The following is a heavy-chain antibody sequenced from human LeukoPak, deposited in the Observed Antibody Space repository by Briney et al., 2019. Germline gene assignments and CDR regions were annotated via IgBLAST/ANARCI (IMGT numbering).Heavy chain of an antibody. CDR3: ARDQHYYDSSGSPA. V-gene: IGHV3-48*03. CDR2: MGRSGTTI. J-gene: IGHJ5*02. D-gene: IGHD3-22*01. CDR1: GFTLSNYE. Sequence: GGSLRLSCAASGFTLSNYEMNWVRQAPGRGLEWLSYMGRSGTTIYYADSVKGRFTISRDNAKNSMYLQMNSLRGEDTAIYYCARDQHYYDSSGSPAWGQGVLVTVSS.